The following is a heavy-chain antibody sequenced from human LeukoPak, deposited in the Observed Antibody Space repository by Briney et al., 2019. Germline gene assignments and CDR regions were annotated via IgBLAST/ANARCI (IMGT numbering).Heavy chain of an antibody. Sequence: SETLSLTCTVSGGSISSYYWSWIRQPAGKGLEWIGRIYTSGSTNYNASLKSRVSMSVDTSKNQFSLKLSAVTAADTAVFYCARENSGSYREFDYWGQGTLVTVSS. CDR3: ARENSGSYREFDY. CDR1: GGSISSYY. J-gene: IGHJ4*02. D-gene: IGHD1-26*01. CDR2: IYTSGST. V-gene: IGHV4-4*07.